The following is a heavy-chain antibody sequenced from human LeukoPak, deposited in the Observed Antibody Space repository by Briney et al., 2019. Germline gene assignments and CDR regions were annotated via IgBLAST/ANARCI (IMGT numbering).Heavy chain of an antibody. Sequence: GGSLRLSCAASGFTFSSYSMNWVRQAPGKGLEWVSYISSSSSTIYYADSVKGRFTISRDNAKNSLFLQMNSLRAEDTAVYYCARTDKYYYDSSGFDPWGQGTLVTVSS. CDR3: ARTDKYYYDSSGFDP. V-gene: IGHV3-48*04. D-gene: IGHD3-22*01. CDR2: ISSSSSTI. J-gene: IGHJ5*02. CDR1: GFTFSSYS.